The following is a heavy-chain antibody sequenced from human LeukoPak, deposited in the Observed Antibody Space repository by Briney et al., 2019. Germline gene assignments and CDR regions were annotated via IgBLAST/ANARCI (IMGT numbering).Heavy chain of an antibody. V-gene: IGHV1-18*01. Sequence: GASVKVSCKASGYTFTSYGISWVRRAPGQGLEWLGWISAYNGNTNYAQKLQGRVTMTTDTSTSTAYMELRSLRSDDTAVYYCASSYEDYVWGSYRFDYWGQGTLVTVSS. CDR1: GYTFTSYG. J-gene: IGHJ4*02. D-gene: IGHD3-16*02. CDR3: ASSYEDYVWGSYRFDY. CDR2: ISAYNGNT.